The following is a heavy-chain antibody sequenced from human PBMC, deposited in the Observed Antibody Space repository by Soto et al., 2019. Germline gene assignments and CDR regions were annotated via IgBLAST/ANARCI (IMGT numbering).Heavy chain of an antibody. CDR1: GFTFGNYG. CDR2: ISYDGSKK. CDR3: SKGLPQVDIVVTPAAIPFEY. V-gene: IGHV3-30*18. Sequence: QVQLVESGGGVVQPGRSLRLSCAASGFTFGNYGMHWVRQAADKGLEWMAFISYDGSKKYYADSVKGRFAASRDNSKRPLHLEMSSLRPEATAMYYCSKGLPQVDIVVTPAAIPFEYGCQGSVVTVSS. D-gene: IGHD2-2*01. J-gene: IGHJ4*02.